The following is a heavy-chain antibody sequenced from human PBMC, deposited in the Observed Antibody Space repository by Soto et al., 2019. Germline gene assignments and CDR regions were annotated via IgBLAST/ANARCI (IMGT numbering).Heavy chain of an antibody. V-gene: IGHV4-39*01. CDR1: GGSISSSSYY. CDR3: ARPGGSIAAADPYYFDY. J-gene: IGHJ4*02. Sequence: QLQLQESGPGLVKPSETLSLTCTVSGGSISSSSYYWGWIRQPPGKGLEWIGSIYYSGSTYYNPSLKSRITIAVNTSKNQFSLKLSSVTGADTAVYYCARPGGSIAAADPYYFDYWGQGTLVTVSS. CDR2: IYYSGST. D-gene: IGHD6-13*01.